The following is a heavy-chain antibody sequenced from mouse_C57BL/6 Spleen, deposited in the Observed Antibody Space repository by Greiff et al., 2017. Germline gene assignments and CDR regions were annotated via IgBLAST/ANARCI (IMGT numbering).Heavy chain of an antibody. V-gene: IGHV1-82*01. CDR1: GYAFSSSW. J-gene: IGHJ4*01. Sequence: VQLQQSGPELVKPGASVKISCKASGYAFSSSWMNWVKQRPGKGLEWIGRIYPGDGDTNYNGKFKGKATLTADKSSSTAYMQLSSLTSEDSAVYCCAREDGSLYAMDYWGQGTSGTVSS. CDR3: AREDGSLYAMDY. D-gene: IGHD1-1*02. CDR2: IYPGDGDT.